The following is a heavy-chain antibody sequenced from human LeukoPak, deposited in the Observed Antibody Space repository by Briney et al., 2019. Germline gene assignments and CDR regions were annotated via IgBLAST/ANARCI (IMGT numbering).Heavy chain of an antibody. Sequence: GGSLRLSCAASGFTFSSYTMHWVRQAPGKGLEWVALIWYDGSNKYYADSVKGRFTISRDNSHNTLYLQMNSLRAEDTAMYYCARERGYTSVPPLDSSG. CDR2: IWYDGSNK. J-gene: IGHJ5*01. D-gene: IGHD5-18*01. CDR3: ARERGYTSVPPLDS. CDR1: GFTFSSYT. V-gene: IGHV3-33*01.